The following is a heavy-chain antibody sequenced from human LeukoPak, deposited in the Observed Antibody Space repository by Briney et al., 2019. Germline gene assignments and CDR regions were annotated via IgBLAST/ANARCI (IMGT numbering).Heavy chain of an antibody. Sequence: SETLSLTCTVSGGSISSYYWSWIRQPAGKGLEWIGRIYTSGSTNYNPSLKSRVTISVDTSKNQFSLKLSSVTAADTAVYYCARDVQGAYCSSTSCYNWFDPWGQGTLVTVSS. J-gene: IGHJ5*02. CDR3: ARDVQGAYCSSTSCYNWFDP. V-gene: IGHV4-4*07. D-gene: IGHD2-2*01. CDR2: IYTSGST. CDR1: GGSISSYY.